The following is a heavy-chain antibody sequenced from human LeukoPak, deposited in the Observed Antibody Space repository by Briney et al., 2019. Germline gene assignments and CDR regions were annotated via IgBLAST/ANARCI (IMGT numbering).Heavy chain of an antibody. D-gene: IGHD6-19*01. CDR2: ISYDGSNK. CDR3: AKEVAVAGIVWEKEPPDY. Sequence: GGSLRLSCAASGFTFSSYGMHWVRQAPGKGLEWVAVISYDGSNKYYADSVKGRFTISRDNSKNTLYLQMNSLRAEDTAVYYCAKEVAVAGIVWEKEPPDYWGQGTLVTVSS. V-gene: IGHV3-30*18. J-gene: IGHJ4*02. CDR1: GFTFSSYG.